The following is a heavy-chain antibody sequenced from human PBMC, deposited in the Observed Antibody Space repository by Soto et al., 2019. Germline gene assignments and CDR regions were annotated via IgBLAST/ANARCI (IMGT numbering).Heavy chain of an antibody. CDR3: AKFVEYCSSTRCPDY. CDR1: GFTFSSYG. CDR2: ISYDGSNK. Sequence: QVQLVESGGGVVQPGRSLRLSCAASGFTFSSYGMHWVRQAPGKGLEWVAVISYDGSNKYYADSVKGRFTISRDNSKNTLYLQMNSMRAEDTAVYYCAKFVEYCSSTRCPDYWGQGTLVTVSS. D-gene: IGHD2-2*01. V-gene: IGHV3-30*18. J-gene: IGHJ4*02.